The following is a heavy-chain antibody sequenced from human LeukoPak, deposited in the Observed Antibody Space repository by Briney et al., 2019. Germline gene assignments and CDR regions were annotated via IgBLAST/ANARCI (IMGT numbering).Heavy chain of an antibody. V-gene: IGHV4-4*07. CDR2: IYTSGST. CDR3: ARAVSDYDILTGYYLQVGYFDY. D-gene: IGHD3-9*01. CDR1: GGSISSYY. Sequence: AETLSLTCSVSGGSISSYYWSWIRQPAGRGLEWFGRIYTSGSTNYNRSLKRRVTLSVDTSKNQFSLKLSSVTAADTAVYYAARAVSDYDILTGYYLQVGYFDYWGQGTLVTVSS. J-gene: IGHJ4*02.